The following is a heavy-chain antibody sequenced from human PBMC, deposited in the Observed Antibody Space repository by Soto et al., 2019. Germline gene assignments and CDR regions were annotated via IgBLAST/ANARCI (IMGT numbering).Heavy chain of an antibody. CDR3: ARDLARGSSSGVLGY. V-gene: IGHV4-59*01. CDR1: GGSISSYY. Sequence: SETLSLTCTVSGGSISSYYWSWIRQPPGKGLEWIGYIYYSGSTNYNPSLKSRVTISVDTSKNQFSLKLSSVTAADTAVYYCARDLARGSSSGVLGYWGQGTLVTVSS. CDR2: IYYSGST. D-gene: IGHD5-18*01. J-gene: IGHJ4*02.